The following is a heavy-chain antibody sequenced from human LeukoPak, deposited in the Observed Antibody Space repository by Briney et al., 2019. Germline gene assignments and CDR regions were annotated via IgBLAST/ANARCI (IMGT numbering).Heavy chain of an antibody. CDR1: GDGLTRHT. Sequence: GGSLTLSCAGSGDGLTRHTMNGVRRAPGKGLGWMSYIRSTGDYIYYAHSVKRRFTISRDNDGNSVYLQINSLRVEDTAIYYCAREYDSRARFGSWGQGTLVTVSS. CDR3: AREYDSRARFGS. D-gene: IGHD6-13*01. V-gene: IGHV3-21*05. J-gene: IGHJ4*02. CDR2: IRSTGDYI.